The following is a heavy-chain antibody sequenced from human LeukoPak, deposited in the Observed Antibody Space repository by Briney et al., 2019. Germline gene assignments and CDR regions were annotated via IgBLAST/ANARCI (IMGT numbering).Heavy chain of an antibody. CDR1: GFKFSGYW. CDR2: IKQDGDDK. D-gene: IGHD2/OR15-2a*01. CDR3: ARDQTLVAIGASGY. J-gene: IGHJ4*02. V-gene: IGHV3-7*01. Sequence: GGSLRLSCVASGFKFSGYWVTWVRHTPGKGLEWVANIKQDGDDKYYAESVRGRFTISRDSVRNSLYLQMNSLRAEDTGIYYCARDQTLVAIGASGYWGQGTLVTVSS.